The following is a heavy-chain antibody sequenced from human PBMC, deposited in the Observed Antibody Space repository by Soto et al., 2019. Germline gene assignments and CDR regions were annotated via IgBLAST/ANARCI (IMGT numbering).Heavy chain of an antibody. CDR1: GFTFSSYG. D-gene: IGHD3-3*01. J-gene: IGHJ4*02. CDR2: ISYDGSNN. Sequence: GGSLRLSCAASGFTFSSYGMHWVRQAPGKGLEWVAVISYDGSNNYYADSVKGRFTISRDNSKNTLYLQMNSLRAEDTAVYYCAKDLRRITIFGVVDYWGQGTLVTVSS. V-gene: IGHV3-30*18. CDR3: AKDLRRITIFGVVDY.